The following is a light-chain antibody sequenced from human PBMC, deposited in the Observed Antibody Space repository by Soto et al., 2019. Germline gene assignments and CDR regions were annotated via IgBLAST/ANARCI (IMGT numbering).Light chain of an antibody. CDR2: GAS. Sequence: EIVLTQSPGTLSLSPGERATLSCRASQSVSSSYLAWYQQKPGQAPRLLIYGASSRATGIPDRFSGSGSGKDFALTISRLEPEDFAVYYCHQYGSALWTFGQGTKVEIK. J-gene: IGKJ1*01. CDR1: QSVSSSY. CDR3: HQYGSALWT. V-gene: IGKV3-20*01.